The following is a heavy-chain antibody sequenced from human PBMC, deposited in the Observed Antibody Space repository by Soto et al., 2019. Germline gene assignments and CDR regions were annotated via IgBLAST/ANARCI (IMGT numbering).Heavy chain of an antibody. J-gene: IGHJ5*02. V-gene: IGHV1-69*04. D-gene: IGHD1-26*01. CDR1: GGTFSSYT. Sequence: GASVKVSCKASGGTFSSYTISWVRQAPGQGLEWMGRIIPILGIANYAQKFQGRVTITADKSTSTAYMELSSLRSEDTAVYYCARDLRSSPNGYNWFDPWGQGTLVTVSS. CDR3: ARDLRSSPNGYNWFDP. CDR2: IIPILGIA.